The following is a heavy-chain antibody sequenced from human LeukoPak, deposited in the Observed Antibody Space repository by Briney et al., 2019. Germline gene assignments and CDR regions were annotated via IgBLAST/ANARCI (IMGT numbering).Heavy chain of an antibody. V-gene: IGHV3-33*06. Sequence: GRSLRLSCAASGFTFSSYGMHWVRQAPGKGLEWVAVIWYDGSNKYYADSVKGRFTISRDNSKNTLYLQMNSLRAEDTAVYYCAKDGACSSTSCYISYYYYMDVWGKGTTVTVSS. CDR1: GFTFSSYG. CDR3: AKDGACSSTSCYISYYYYMDV. D-gene: IGHD2-2*02. J-gene: IGHJ6*03. CDR2: IWYDGSNK.